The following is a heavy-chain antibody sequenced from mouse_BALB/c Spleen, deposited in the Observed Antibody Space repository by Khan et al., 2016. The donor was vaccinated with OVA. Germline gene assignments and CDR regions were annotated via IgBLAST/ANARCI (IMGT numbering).Heavy chain of an antibody. Sequence: QVQLQQSGPELVRPGVSVKISCKGSGYTFTDYAMPWVKQSHAKSLEWIGVISTHYGNVDSKQKFKGKATMTVDKSSNTAYMELARFTSEEPAIYYCGRGSGNDRFAYWGQGTLVTVSA. J-gene: IGHJ3*01. CDR3: GRGSGNDRFAY. V-gene: IGHV1S137*01. D-gene: IGHD2-2*01. CDR2: ISTHYGNV. CDR1: GYTFTDYA.